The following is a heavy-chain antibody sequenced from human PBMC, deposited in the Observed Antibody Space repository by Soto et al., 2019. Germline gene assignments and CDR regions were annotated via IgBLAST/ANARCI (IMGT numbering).Heavy chain of an antibody. J-gene: IGHJ6*02. CDR2: IYYSGST. D-gene: IGHD3-10*01. Sequence: PSETLSLTCTVSGGSISSSSYYWGWIRQPPGKGLEWIGSIYYSGSTYYNPSLKSRVTISVDTSKNQFSLKLSSVTAADTAVYYCASQDKYYYGSGSYRGSYYYYGMDVWGQGTTVTVSS. CDR1: GGSISSSSYY. CDR3: ASQDKYYYGSGSYRGSYYYYGMDV. V-gene: IGHV4-39*01.